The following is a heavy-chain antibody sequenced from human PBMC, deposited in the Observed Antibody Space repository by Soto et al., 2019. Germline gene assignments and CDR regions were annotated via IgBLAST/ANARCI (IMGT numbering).Heavy chain of an antibody. J-gene: IGHJ6*02. CDR2: IIPIFGTA. V-gene: IGHV1-69*13. Sequence: SVKVSCKASGGTFSSYAISWVRQAPGQGLEWMGGIIPIFGTANYAQKFQGRVTITADESTSTAYMELSSLRSEDTAVYYCARVITGTPSDYGMDVWGQGTTVTVSS. CDR3: ARVITGTPSDYGMDV. CDR1: GGTFSSYA. D-gene: IGHD1-20*01.